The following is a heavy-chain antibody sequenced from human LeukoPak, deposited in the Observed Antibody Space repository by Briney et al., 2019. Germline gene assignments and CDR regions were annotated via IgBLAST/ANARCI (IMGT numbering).Heavy chain of an antibody. CDR2: IYYSGST. J-gene: IGHJ4*02. Sequence: SETLSFTCTVSGGSISSGGYYWGWIRQHPGKGLEWIGYIYYSGSTYYNPSLKSRVTISVDTSKNQFSLKLSSVTAADTAVYYCARTREDVDTAIFYYFDYWGQGTLVTVSS. CDR3: ARTREDVDTAIFYYFDY. D-gene: IGHD5-18*01. CDR1: GGSISSGGYY. V-gene: IGHV4-31*03.